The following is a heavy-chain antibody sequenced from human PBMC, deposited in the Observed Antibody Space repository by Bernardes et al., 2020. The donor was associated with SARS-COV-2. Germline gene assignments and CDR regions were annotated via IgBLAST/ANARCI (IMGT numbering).Heavy chain of an antibody. J-gene: IGHJ6*02. D-gene: IGHD3-3*01. CDR3: ARDLLRHYDFLSGSPMDSYSYGMDV. Sequence: ASVKVSCRASGYTFNDHYLHWVRQLPGQGLEWMGWINPNSGGTKFAQKFQGRVTMTRDTSISTAYMGLSRLRFDDTAVYYCARDLLRHYDFLSGSPMDSYSYGMDVWGQGTTVSVS. CDR1: GYTFNDHY. CDR2: INPNSGGT. V-gene: IGHV1-2*02.